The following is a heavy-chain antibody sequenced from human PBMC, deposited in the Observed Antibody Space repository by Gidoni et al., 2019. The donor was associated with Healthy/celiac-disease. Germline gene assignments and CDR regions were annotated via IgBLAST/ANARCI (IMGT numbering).Heavy chain of an antibody. CDR2: IYYSGST. Sequence: QLQLQESGPGLVTPSETLSLTCTVPGGSISSSSYYWGWIRQPPGKGLEWIGSIYYSGSTYYNPSLKSRVTISVDTSKNQFSLKLSAVTAADTAVYYCARLSLDLATDYWGQGTLVTVSS. CDR1: GGSISSSSYY. D-gene: IGHD5-12*01. CDR3: ARLSLDLATDY. V-gene: IGHV4-39*01. J-gene: IGHJ4*02.